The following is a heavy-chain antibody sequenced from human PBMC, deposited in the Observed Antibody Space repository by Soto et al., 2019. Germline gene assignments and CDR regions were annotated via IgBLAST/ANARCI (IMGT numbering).Heavy chain of an antibody. CDR2: ISAYNGNT. CDR3: SRGVGYCSGGSCSYFDY. CDR1: GYTFTSYG. Sequence: ASVKVSCKASGYTFTSYGISWVRQAPGQGLEWMGWISAYNGNTNYAQKLQGRVTMTTDTSTSTAYMELRSLRSDDTAVYYCSRGVGYCSGGSCSYFDYWGQGTLVTVSS. V-gene: IGHV1-18*01. D-gene: IGHD2-15*01. J-gene: IGHJ4*02.